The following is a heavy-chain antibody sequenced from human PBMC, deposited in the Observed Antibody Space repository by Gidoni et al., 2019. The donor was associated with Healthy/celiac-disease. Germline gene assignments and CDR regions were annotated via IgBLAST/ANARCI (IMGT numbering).Heavy chain of an antibody. J-gene: IGHJ3*02. CDR2: IWYDGSNK. CDR1: GFTFSSYG. V-gene: IGHV3-33*01. Sequence: QVQLVESGGGVVQPGRSLRLSCAASGFTFSSYGMHWVRQAPGKGLEWVAVIWYDGSNKYYADSVKGRFTISRDNSKNTLYLQMNSLRAEDTAVYYCARSVFSVDTAMVRGDAFDIWGQGTMVTVSS. CDR3: ARSVFSVDTAMVRGDAFDI. D-gene: IGHD5-18*01.